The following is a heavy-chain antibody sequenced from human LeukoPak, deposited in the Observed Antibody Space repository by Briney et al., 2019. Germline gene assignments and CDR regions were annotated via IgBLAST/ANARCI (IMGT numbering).Heavy chain of an antibody. D-gene: IGHD3-3*01. CDR3: ARDLPGDDFWSGPTPGDI. Sequence: PSETLSLTCTVSGDSITSGSYYWGWIRQPPGRELEWIGSIYYSGKTYYNPSLKSRVTISIDTSNNEFSLTLTSVTAADTAIYYCARDLPGDDFWSGPTPGDIWGQGTMVTVSS. CDR1: GDSITSGSYY. J-gene: IGHJ3*02. V-gene: IGHV4-39*07. CDR2: IYYSGKT.